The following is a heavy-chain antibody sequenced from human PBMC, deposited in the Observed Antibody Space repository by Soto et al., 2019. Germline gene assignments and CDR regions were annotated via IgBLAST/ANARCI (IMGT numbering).Heavy chain of an antibody. CDR1: VFTFSSYG. CDR3: ARGHGGIAARHYWYFDL. D-gene: IGHD6-6*01. Sequence: QVQLVESGGGVVQPGRSLRLSCAASVFTFSSYGMHWVRQAPGKGLEWVAVIWYDGSNKYYAESVKGRFTISRDNSKNTLYLQMNSLRAEDTAGYYCARGHGGIAARHYWYFDLWGRGTLVTVSS. V-gene: IGHV3-33*01. J-gene: IGHJ2*01. CDR2: IWYDGSNK.